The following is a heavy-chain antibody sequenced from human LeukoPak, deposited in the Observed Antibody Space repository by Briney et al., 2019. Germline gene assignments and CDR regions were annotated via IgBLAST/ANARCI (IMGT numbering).Heavy chain of an antibody. D-gene: IGHD3-10*01. CDR2: INHSGST. Sequence: SETLSLTCAVYGGSFSGHYWTWIRRPPGKGLEWIGEINHSGSTNYNPSLKSRVTISVDTSKNQFSLKLSSVTAADTAIYYCARALRGLPHFDYWGQGTLVTVSS. J-gene: IGHJ4*02. CDR3: ARALRGLPHFDY. CDR1: GGSFSGHY. V-gene: IGHV4-34*01.